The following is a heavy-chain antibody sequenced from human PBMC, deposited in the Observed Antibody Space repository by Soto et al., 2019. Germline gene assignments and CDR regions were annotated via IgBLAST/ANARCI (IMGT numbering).Heavy chain of an antibody. CDR2: INPNSGNI. J-gene: IGHJ4*02. CDR3: ARGRASGSYYLLDY. V-gene: IGHV1-8*01. Sequence: QVQLVQSWAEVMKPGASVKVSCKASGNTFTSYDINWVRQATGHGLEWMGWINPNSGNIGYAQKFQGRVTMTRDTAIRTAYMDVRRLRSDDTAVYYCARGRASGSYYLLDYWGQGTLVTVSS. CDR1: GNTFTSYD. D-gene: IGHD3-10*01.